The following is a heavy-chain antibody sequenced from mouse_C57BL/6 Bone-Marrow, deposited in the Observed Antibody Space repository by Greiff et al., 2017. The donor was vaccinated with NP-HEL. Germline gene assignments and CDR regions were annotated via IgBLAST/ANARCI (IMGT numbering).Heavy chain of an antibody. D-gene: IGHD2-3*01. V-gene: IGHV5-15*01. Sequence: EVQLVESGGGLVQPGGSLKLSCAASGFTFSDYGMAWVRQAPRKGPEWVAFISNLAYSIYYADTVTGRFTISRENAKNTLYLEMSSLRSEDTAMYYCARGIYDGYAYYFDYWGQGTTLTVSS. J-gene: IGHJ2*01. CDR2: ISNLAYSI. CDR3: ARGIYDGYAYYFDY. CDR1: GFTFSDYG.